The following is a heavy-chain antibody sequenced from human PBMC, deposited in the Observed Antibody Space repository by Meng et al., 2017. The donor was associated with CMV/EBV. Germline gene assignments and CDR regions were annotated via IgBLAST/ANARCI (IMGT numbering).Heavy chain of an antibody. Sequence: QVPQVLAGVLKPSGTLSLTCAVYGGSFSGYYWSWIRQPPGKGLEWIGEINHSGSTNYNPSLKSRVTISVDTSKNQFSLKLSSVTAADTAVYYCARAKIMYYYDSSGYYYDYWGQGTLVTVSS. D-gene: IGHD3-22*01. V-gene: IGHV4-34*01. CDR3: ARAKIMYYYDSSGYYYDY. CDR1: GGSFSGYY. CDR2: INHSGST. J-gene: IGHJ4*02.